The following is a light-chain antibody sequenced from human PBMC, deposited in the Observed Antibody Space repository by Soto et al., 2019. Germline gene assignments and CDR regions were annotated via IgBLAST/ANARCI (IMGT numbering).Light chain of an antibody. CDR1: QSISST. Sequence: EIVMTQSPATLSVSPGETATLSCRASQSISSTLAWYQQKPGQAPKLLIYGASTRSNGIPARFSGSGSGTEFTLTISSRQSEDFAVYYYHQYNNWHPCTFGQGTKLEIK. CDR2: GAS. V-gene: IGKV3D-15*01. J-gene: IGKJ2*02. CDR3: HQYNNWHPCT.